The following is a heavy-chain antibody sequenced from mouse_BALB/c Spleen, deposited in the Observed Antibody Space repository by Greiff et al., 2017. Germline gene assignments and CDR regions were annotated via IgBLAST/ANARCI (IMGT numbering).Heavy chain of an antibody. D-gene: IGHD1-1*01. Sequence: EVQGVESGGGLVKPGGSLKLSCAASGFAFSSYDMSWVRQTPEKRLEWVAYISSGGGSTYYPDTVKGRFTISRDNAKNTLYLQMSSLKSEDTAMYYCARRHGSSYYAMDYWGQGTSVTVSS. CDR2: ISSGGGST. V-gene: IGHV5-12-1*01. CDR3: ARRHGSSYYAMDY. CDR1: GFAFSSYD. J-gene: IGHJ4*01.